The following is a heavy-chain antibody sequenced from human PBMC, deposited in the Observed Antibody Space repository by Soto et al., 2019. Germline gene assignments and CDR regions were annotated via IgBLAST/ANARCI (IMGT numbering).Heavy chain of an antibody. CDR1: GFTFSSFV. CDR3: ARGYCSGDTCYHIDY. J-gene: IGHJ4*02. CDR2: ISGTGGST. D-gene: IGHD2-15*01. V-gene: IGHV3-23*01. Sequence: EVQLLDSGGGSVQPGGSLRLSCAASGFTFSSFVMRWVRQAPGKGLQWVSSISGTGGSTYYADSVKGRFTISRDNSKNTLYLQVNSLRAEDTAVYFCARGYCSGDTCYHIDYWGQGTLVTVSS.